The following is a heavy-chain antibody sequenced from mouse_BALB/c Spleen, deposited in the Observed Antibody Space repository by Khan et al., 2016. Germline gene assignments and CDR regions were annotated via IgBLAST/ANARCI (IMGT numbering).Heavy chain of an antibody. CDR3: ARQYGNYNYAMDY. D-gene: IGHD2-10*02. J-gene: IGHJ4*01. V-gene: IGHV1-80*01. CDR1: GYAFSSYW. CDR2: IYPGDGDT. Sequence: QVQLQQSGAELVRPGSSVKISCKASGYAFSSYWMNWVKQRPGQGLEWIGQIYPGDGDTNYNGKFKGKATLTADKSSSTVYMQLSSLTSEDSAVYFCARQYGNYNYAMDYWGQGTSVTVSS.